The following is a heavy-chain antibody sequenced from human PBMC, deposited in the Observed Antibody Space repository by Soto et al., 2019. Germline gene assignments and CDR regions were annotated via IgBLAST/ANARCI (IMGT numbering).Heavy chain of an antibody. CDR2: IIPILGIA. D-gene: IGHD3-9*01. V-gene: IGHV1-69*08. Sequence: QVQLVQSGAEVKKPGSSVKVSCKASGGTFSSYTISWVRQAPGQGLEWMGRIIPILGIANYAQKFQGRGTITADKSTSTAYMELSSLRSEDTAVYYCARDRPRHYDILTGYYSNNWFDPWGQGTLVTVSS. CDR3: ARDRPRHYDILTGYYSNNWFDP. CDR1: GGTFSSYT. J-gene: IGHJ5*02.